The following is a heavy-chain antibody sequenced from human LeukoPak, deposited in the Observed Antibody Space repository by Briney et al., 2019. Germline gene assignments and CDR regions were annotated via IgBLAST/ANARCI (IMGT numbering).Heavy chain of an antibody. V-gene: IGHV3-33*01. CDR1: GFTFSSYG. CDR2: TWYDGSNK. J-gene: IGHJ4*02. CDR3: ARDRGLYSGYDLSYFDY. D-gene: IGHD5-12*01. Sequence: PGGSLILSCAASGFTFSSYGMHWVRQAPGRGLEWVAVTWYDGSNKYYADSVKGRFTISRDNSKNTLYLQMNSLRAEGTAVYYCARDRGLYSGYDLSYFDYWGQGTLVTVSS.